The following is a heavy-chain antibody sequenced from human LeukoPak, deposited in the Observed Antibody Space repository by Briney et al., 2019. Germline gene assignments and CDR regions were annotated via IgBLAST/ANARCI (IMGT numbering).Heavy chain of an antibody. CDR1: GVSISSYY. J-gene: IGHJ4*02. V-gene: IGHV4-59*10. CDR3: ARAVTMVRGEGYFDY. D-gene: IGHD3-10*01. CDR2: IYTSGST. Sequence: SETLSLSCAVSGVSISSYYGSWVRQPAGKGLEWIGRIYTSGSTNYNPSPMSRGIMSVDTYTNQFSLKLRSVTAADPAVYYCARAVTMVRGEGYFDYWGQGTLVTVS.